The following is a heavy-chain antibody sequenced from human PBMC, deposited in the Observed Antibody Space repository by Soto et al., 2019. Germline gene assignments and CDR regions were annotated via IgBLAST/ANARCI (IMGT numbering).Heavy chain of an antibody. D-gene: IGHD6-19*01. V-gene: IGHV3-33*01. Sequence: GESLKISCAASGFTFSSYGMHWVRQAPGKGLEWVAVIWYDGSNKYYADSVKGRFTISRDNSKNTLYLQMNSLRAEDTAVYYCARDSPMYSSGWYYFDYWGQGTLVTVSS. CDR2: IWYDGSNK. CDR1: GFTFSSYG. CDR3: ARDSPMYSSGWYYFDY. J-gene: IGHJ4*02.